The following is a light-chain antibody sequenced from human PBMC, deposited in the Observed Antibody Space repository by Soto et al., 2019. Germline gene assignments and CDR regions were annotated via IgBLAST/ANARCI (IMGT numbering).Light chain of an antibody. J-gene: IGKJ5*01. CDR3: QQFNSYWWT. V-gene: IGKV1-5*03. CDR2: KAS. CDR1: QSVSHF. Sequence: SPSTLSASVGERVTITCRASQSVSHFLAWYQQKPGKAPKLLIYKASTLESGVPARFSGSGSGTEFTLTISSLQPDDFGTYYCQQFNSYWWTFGQGTRLEIK.